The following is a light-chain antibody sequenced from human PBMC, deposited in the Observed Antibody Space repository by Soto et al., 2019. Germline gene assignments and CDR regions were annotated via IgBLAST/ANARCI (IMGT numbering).Light chain of an antibody. CDR1: SSNIGSNF. CDR2: RNN. Sequence: QSVLTQPPSASGTPGQRVTISCSGSSSNIGSNFVYWYQQFPGTAPKLLIYRNNQRPSGVPDRFSGSKSGTSASLAISGLPSEDEADYYCATWDGGLPGEVFGGGTKLTVL. CDR3: ATWDGGLPGEV. V-gene: IGLV1-47*01. J-gene: IGLJ2*01.